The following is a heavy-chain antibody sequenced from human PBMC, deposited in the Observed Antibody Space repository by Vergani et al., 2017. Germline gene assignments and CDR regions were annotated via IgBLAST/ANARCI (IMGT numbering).Heavy chain of an antibody. CDR1: GFTFSSYS. V-gene: IGHV3-21*01. J-gene: IGHJ4*02. CDR2: ISSSSSYI. CDR3: MQAITDH. Sequence: EVQLVESGGGLVKRGGSLRLSCAASGFTFSSYSMNWVRQAPGKGLEWVSSISSSSSYIHYSDSLKGRFTISRDNSKNTLYLQMNSLRAEDTAVYYCMQAITDHWGQGTLVTVAS.